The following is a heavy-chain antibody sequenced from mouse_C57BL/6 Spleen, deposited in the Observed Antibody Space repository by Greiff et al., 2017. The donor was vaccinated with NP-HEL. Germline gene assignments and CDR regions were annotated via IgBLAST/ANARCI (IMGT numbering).Heavy chain of an antibody. D-gene: IGHD3-2*02. CDR3: TRRGSSGSFAY. CDR1: GYTFTDYE. V-gene: IGHV1-15*01. Sequence: QVQLKQSGAELVRPGASVTLSCKASGYTFTDYEMHWVKQTPVHGLEWIGAIDPETGGTAYNQKFKGKAILTADKSSSTAYMELRSLTSEDSAVYYCTRRGSSGSFAYWGQGTLVTVSA. CDR2: IDPETGGT. J-gene: IGHJ3*01.